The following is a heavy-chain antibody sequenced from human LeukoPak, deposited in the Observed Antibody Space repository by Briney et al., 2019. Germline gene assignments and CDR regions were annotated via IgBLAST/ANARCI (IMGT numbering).Heavy chain of an antibody. V-gene: IGHV3-30*02. CDR1: GFTFSGSG. J-gene: IGHJ4*02. D-gene: IGHD3-3*01. CDR2: IRYDGSNK. CDR3: ARDYDFCSGYYSPTRGYFGY. Sequence: GGSLRLSCAASGFTFSGSGMHWVRQAPGKGLEWVTFIRYDGSNKYCTDSVKGRFTISRDNSKNTLYLQMDSLRAEDTAVYYCARDYDFCSGYYSPTRGYFGYWGQGTLVTVSS.